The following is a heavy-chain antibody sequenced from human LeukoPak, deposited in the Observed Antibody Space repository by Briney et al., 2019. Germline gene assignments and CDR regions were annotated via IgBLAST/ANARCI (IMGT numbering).Heavy chain of an antibody. Sequence: SETLSLTCTVPGGFSNSYYWTWIRQTPGRGLEWIGYIYNGVSTNYNPSLKSRVTISADTSKNQFSLKLSSVTAADTAVYYCARRSSSWEAVPDYWGQGTLVTVSS. CDR1: GGFSNSYY. CDR3: ARRSSSWEAVPDY. V-gene: IGHV4-59*12. J-gene: IGHJ4*02. D-gene: IGHD6-13*01. CDR2: IYNGVST.